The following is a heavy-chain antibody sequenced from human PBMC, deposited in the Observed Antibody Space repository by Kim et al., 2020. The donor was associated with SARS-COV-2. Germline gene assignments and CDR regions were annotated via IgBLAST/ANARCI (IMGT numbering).Heavy chain of an antibody. CDR1: GGSFSGYY. J-gene: IGHJ6*02. CDR3: ARGHVNQLWFGESTPLEGTGDYGMDV. CDR2: INHSGST. V-gene: IGHV4-34*01. D-gene: IGHD3-10*01. Sequence: SETLSLTCAVYGGSFSGYYWSWIRQPPGKGLEWIGEINHSGSTNYNPSLKSRVTISVDTSKNQFSLKLSSVTAADTAVYYCARGHVNQLWFGESTPLEGTGDYGMDVWGQGTTVTVSS.